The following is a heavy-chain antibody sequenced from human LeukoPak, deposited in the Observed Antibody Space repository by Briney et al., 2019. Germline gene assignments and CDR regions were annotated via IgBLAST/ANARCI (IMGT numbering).Heavy chain of an antibody. Sequence: GGSLRLSCAGSGFTFSRYNMNWIRQAPGKGLEWVSSISTSSSFIDYADPVKGRFTISRDNAKDSLHLQMDSLRADDTAVYYCVRDGIVGASYYFDFWSQGTLVTVSS. J-gene: IGHJ4*02. V-gene: IGHV3-21*01. D-gene: IGHD1-26*01. CDR3: VRDGIVGASYYFDF. CDR1: GFTFSRYN. CDR2: ISTSSSFI.